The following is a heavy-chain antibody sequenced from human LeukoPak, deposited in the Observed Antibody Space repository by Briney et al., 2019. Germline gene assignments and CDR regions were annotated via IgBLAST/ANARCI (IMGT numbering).Heavy chain of an antibody. Sequence: SETLSLTCAVYGGSFSGYYWSWIGQPPGKGLEWIGEINHSGSTNYNPSLKSRVTISVDTSKNQFSLKLSSVTAADTAVYYCARGGIAAALRTFYYFDYWGQGTLVTVSS. CDR2: INHSGST. V-gene: IGHV4-34*01. J-gene: IGHJ4*02. CDR3: ARGGIAAALRTFYYFDY. D-gene: IGHD6-13*01. CDR1: GGSFSGYY.